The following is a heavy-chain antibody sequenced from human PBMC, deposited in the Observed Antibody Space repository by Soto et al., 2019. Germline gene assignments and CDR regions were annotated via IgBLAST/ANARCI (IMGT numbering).Heavy chain of an antibody. J-gene: IGHJ4*02. Sequence: SETLSLTCIVSGGSITSYHWSWIRQFPEKGLEWIAYTSYTGSTNYNPSLKSRVTISLDKSENQFSLKVTSLTAADTAVYYCASRDPGTSVDYWGQGTLVTVSS. D-gene: IGHD1-7*01. CDR1: GGSITSYH. CDR2: TSYTGST. V-gene: IGHV4-59*08. CDR3: ASRDPGTSVDY.